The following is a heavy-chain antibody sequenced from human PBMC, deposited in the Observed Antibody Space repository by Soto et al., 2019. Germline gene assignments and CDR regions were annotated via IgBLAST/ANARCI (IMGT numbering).Heavy chain of an antibody. CDR3: ARVFGSASIAARPSYYYGMDV. Sequence: QVQLVESGGGVVQPGRSLRLSCAASGFTFSSYGMHWVRQAPGKGLEWVAVIWYDGSNKYYADSVKGRFTISRDNSKNXLXLXTNSLRAEDTAVYYCARVFGSASIAARPSYYYGMDVWGQGTTVTVSS. D-gene: IGHD6-6*01. J-gene: IGHJ6*02. V-gene: IGHV3-33*01. CDR1: GFTFSSYG. CDR2: IWYDGSNK.